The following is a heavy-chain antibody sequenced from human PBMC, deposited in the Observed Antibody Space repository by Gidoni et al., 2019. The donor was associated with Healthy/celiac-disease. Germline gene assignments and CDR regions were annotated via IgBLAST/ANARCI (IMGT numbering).Heavy chain of an antibody. J-gene: IGHJ4*02. CDR3: AREEMAVAGAFDY. Sequence: QVQLVESGGGVVQPGRSLRLSCAASGFNFSSYAMHWVRQAPGKGLEWVAVISYDGSNKYYADSVKGRFTISRDNSKNTLYLQMNSLRAEDTAVYYCAREEMAVAGAFDYWGQGTLVTVSS. CDR1: GFNFSSYA. V-gene: IGHV3-30*04. CDR2: ISYDGSNK. D-gene: IGHD6-19*01.